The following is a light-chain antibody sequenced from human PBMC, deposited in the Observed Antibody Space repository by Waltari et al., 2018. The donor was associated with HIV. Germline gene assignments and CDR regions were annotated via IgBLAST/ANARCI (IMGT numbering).Light chain of an antibody. Sequence: QSALTQPASVSGSPGQSITISCTGTTSDVGDYDFVSWYRQTPGEVPKLMIYEVNKRPSGVSHRFSGPKSGNTASLTISGLQAEDEAEYYCGSYSSGSTLVIFGGGTKLTVL. CDR3: GSYSSGSTLVI. V-gene: IGLV2-14*01. CDR1: TSDVGDYDF. CDR2: EVN. J-gene: IGLJ2*01.